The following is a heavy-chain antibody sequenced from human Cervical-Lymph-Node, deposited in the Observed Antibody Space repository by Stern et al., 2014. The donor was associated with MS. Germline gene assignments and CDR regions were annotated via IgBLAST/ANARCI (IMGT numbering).Heavy chain of an antibody. Sequence: EVQLVQSGGGLVKPGGSLRLSCAASGFSFRDYRMHWVRLAPGKGLEWVSFTSYESTYRYYAYSVKGRITITRDNTNKLLSQQMNSLREEATAVYCWARHRNNADYAIIAHWGQGTLVTGSS. J-gene: IGHJ5*02. CDR1: GFSFRDYR. D-gene: IGHD4-17*01. V-gene: IGHV3-21*01. CDR3: ARHRNNADYAIIAH. CDR2: TSYESTYR.